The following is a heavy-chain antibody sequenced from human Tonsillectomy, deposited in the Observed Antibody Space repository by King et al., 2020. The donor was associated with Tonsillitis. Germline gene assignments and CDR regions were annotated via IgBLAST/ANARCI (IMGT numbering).Heavy chain of an antibody. V-gene: IGHV3-21*01. CDR1: GFTFSSYS. D-gene: IGHD4-17*01. J-gene: IGHJ4*02. CDR2: ISSSSSYI. Sequence: VQLVESGGGLVKPGGSLRLSCAASGFTFSSYSMNWVRQAPGKGLEWVSSISSSSSYIYYADSVKGRFTISRDNAKNSLYLQMNSLRAEDTAVYYCARGGGDYGDFDSGGQGTLVTVSS. CDR3: ARGGGDYGDFDS.